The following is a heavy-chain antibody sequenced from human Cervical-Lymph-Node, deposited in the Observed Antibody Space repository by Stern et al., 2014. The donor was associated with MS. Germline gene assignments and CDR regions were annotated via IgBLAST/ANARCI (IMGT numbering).Heavy chain of an antibody. J-gene: IGHJ6*02. CDR1: GYTFTSYG. D-gene: IGHD4-17*01. CDR3: ASLYGDYGYYYGMDV. V-gene: IGHV1-18*01. Sequence: QVQLMQSGAEVKKPGASVKVSCKASGYTFTSYGISWVRQAPGQGLEGMGWISAYNGNTNYAQKLQGRVTMTTDTSTSTAYMELRSLRSDDTAVYYCASLYGDYGYYYGMDVWGQGTTVTVSS. CDR2: ISAYNGNT.